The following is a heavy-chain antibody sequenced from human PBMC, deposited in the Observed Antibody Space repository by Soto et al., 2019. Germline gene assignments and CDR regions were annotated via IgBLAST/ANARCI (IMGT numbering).Heavy chain of an antibody. CDR2: IYYSGST. CDR1: GGSISSYY. J-gene: IGHJ4*02. Sequence: PSETLSLTCTVSGGSISSYYWSWIRQPPGKGLEWIGYIYYSGSTNYNPSLKSRVTISVDTSKNQFSLKLSSVTAADTAVYYCARDDYGDYVPDYWGQGTLVTSPQ. D-gene: IGHD4-17*01. V-gene: IGHV4-59*01. CDR3: ARDDYGDYVPDY.